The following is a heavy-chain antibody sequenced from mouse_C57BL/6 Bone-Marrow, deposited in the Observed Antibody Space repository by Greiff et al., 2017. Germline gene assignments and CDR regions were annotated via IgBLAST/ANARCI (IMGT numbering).Heavy chain of an antibody. CDR1: GYTFTDYD. D-gene: IGHD2-3*01. V-gene: IGHV1-15*01. CDR2: IDPETGGT. Sequence: QVQLQQSGAELVRPGASVTLSCKASGYTFTDYDMHWVKQTPVHGLEWIGAIDPETGGTAYNQKFKGTAILTADKSSSTAYMELRSLTSEDSAVYYCTRRYESYFYYAMDDWGQGTSVTVSS. J-gene: IGHJ4*01. CDR3: TRRYESYFYYAMDD.